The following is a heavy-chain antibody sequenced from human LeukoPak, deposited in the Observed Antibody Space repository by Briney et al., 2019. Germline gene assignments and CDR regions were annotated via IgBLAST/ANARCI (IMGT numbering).Heavy chain of an antibody. V-gene: IGHV3-23*01. Sequence: GALRLSCAASGFTFSTYGMSWVRQAPGRGLEWVSALGGSGGGTYYADSVKGRFTISRDNSKNTLYLQMNSLRAEDTAVYYCARESYYYDSSGYPRGAGGFDYWGQGTLVTVSS. CDR1: GFTFSTYG. D-gene: IGHD3-22*01. J-gene: IGHJ4*02. CDR2: LGGSGGGT. CDR3: ARESYYYDSSGYPRGAGGFDY.